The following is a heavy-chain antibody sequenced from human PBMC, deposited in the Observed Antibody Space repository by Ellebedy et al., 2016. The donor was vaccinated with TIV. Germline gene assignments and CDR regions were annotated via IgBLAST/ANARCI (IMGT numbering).Heavy chain of an antibody. CDR3: ARVPPVAGTDYFDF. V-gene: IGHV4-4*07. CDR1: GVSIETFF. J-gene: IGHJ4*02. CDR2: LYFKGP. D-gene: IGHD1-1*01. Sequence: MPSETLSLTCTVSGVSIETFFWGWVRQPPGKGLEWIGSLYFKGPKYNPTLKSRVTVSLDSAKSQFSLKLSSVTAADTAVYYCARVPPVAGTDYFDFWGQGSLVTVSS.